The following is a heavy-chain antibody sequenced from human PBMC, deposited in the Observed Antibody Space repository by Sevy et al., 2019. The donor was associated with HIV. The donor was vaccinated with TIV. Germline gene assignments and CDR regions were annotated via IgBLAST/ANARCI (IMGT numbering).Heavy chain of an antibody. D-gene: IGHD3-10*01. CDR2: ISHAGRT. Sequence: SETLSLTCSVSGVSITSRSYYWGWIRQPPGRGLEWIGGISHAGRTHYTPSLKGRATITGDTSRNWFSLKVNSVTPTDTAVYYCYSHMGDATGPLRGAGWGQGILVTVSS. CDR1: GVSITSRSYY. V-gene: IGHV4-39*01. J-gene: IGHJ4*02. CDR3: YSHMGDATGPLRGAG.